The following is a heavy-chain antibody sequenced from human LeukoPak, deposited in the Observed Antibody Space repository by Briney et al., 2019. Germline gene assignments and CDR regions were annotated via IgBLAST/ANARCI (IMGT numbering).Heavy chain of an antibody. CDR3: AKNGDRGAYCSGGTCYPYYYYYMDV. CDR2: ISHDGSKK. Sequence: GGSLRLSCAASGFTFNSYGMHWVRQAPGKGLEWVAVISHDGSKKYYADSVKGQFTISRDNSKNTVHLQMNSLRAEDTAIYYCAKNGDRGAYCSGGTCYPYYYYYMDVWGKGTTVTISS. J-gene: IGHJ6*03. V-gene: IGHV3-30*18. CDR1: GFTFNSYG. D-gene: IGHD2-15*01.